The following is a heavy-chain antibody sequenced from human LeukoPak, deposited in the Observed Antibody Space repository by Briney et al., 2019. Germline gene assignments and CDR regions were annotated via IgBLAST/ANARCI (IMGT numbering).Heavy chain of an antibody. CDR2: INPNSGGT. Sequence: ASVKVSCKASGYTFTDYYIHWVRQAPGQGLEWMGWINPNSGGTNYAPKFQGRVTMTRDTSISTAYMELIRLTFDDTAVYFCARPTSVKWGGPGYFGLWGRGTLVTVSS. CDR1: GYTFTDYY. V-gene: IGHV1-2*02. J-gene: IGHJ2*01. D-gene: IGHD1-1*01. CDR3: ARPTSVKWGGPGYFGL.